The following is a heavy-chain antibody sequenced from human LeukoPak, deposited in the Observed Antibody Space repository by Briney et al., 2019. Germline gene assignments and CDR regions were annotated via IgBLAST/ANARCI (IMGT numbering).Heavy chain of an antibody. D-gene: IGHD3-16*01. J-gene: IGHJ6*03. Sequence: GASVKVSCKASGYTFTGFYMHWVRQAPGQGLEWMGWINPKSGATNYAQKFQGRVTMTRDTSISTAYMELSRLRSDDTAVYYCARVPVGGYYMDVWGKGTTVTISS. V-gene: IGHV1-2*02. CDR1: GYTFTGFY. CDR3: ARVPVGGYYMDV. CDR2: INPKSGAT.